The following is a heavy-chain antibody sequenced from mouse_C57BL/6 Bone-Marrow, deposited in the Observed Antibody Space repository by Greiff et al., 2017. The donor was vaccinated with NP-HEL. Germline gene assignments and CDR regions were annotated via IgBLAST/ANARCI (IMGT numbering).Heavy chain of an antibody. J-gene: IGHJ1*03. CDR3: ARGHYYGSSYDWYFDV. D-gene: IGHD1-1*01. CDR2: IYPGDGDT. V-gene: IGHV1-82*01. CDR1: GYAFSSSW. Sequence: QVQLKESGPELVKPGASVKISCKASGYAFSSSWMNWVKQRPGKGLEWIGRIYPGDGDTNYNGKFKGKATLTADKSSSTAYMQLSSLTSEDSAVYFCARGHYYGSSYDWYFDVWGTGTTVTVSS.